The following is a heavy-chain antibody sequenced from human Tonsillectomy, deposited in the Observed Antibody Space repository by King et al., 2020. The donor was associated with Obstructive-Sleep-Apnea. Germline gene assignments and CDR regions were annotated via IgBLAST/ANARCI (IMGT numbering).Heavy chain of an antibody. CDR1: GFTFSSYG. J-gene: IGHJ4*02. CDR2: IWYDGSNK. Sequence: VQLVESGGGVVQPGRSLRLSCAASGFTFSSYGMHWVRQASGKGLEWVAVIWYDGSNKYYADSVKGRFTISRDNSKNTLYLQMNSLRAEDTAVYYCARDEGEGFDYWGQGTLVTVSS. V-gene: IGHV3-33*01. CDR3: ARDEGEGFDY.